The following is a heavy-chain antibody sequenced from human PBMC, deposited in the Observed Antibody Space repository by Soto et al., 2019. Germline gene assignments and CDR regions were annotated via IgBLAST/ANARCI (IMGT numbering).Heavy chain of an antibody. CDR1: GGSISSSSYY. CDR2: IYYSGST. Sequence: SETLSLTCTVSGGSISSSSYYWGWIRQPPGKGLEWIGSIYYSGSTYYNPSLKSRVTISVDTSKNQFSLKLSSVTAADTAVYYCASNDYEQLTEGYYYYYMDVWGKGTTVTVSS. D-gene: IGHD6-6*01. CDR3: ASNDYEQLTEGYYYYYMDV. J-gene: IGHJ6*03. V-gene: IGHV4-39*01.